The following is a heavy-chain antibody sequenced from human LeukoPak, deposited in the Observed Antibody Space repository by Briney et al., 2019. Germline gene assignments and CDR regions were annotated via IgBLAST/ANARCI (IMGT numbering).Heavy chain of an antibody. CDR3: ARASFMGLYDSSSYPRDY. CDR1: GYTFTSYG. V-gene: IGHV1-18*01. CDR2: ISAYNGNT. D-gene: IGHD3-22*01. Sequence: ASVKVSCKASGYTFTSYGISWVRQAPGQGLEWMGWISAYNGNTNYAQKLQGRVTMTTDTSTSTAYMELRSLRSDDTAVYYCARASFMGLYDSSSYPRDYWGQGTLVTVSS. J-gene: IGHJ4*02.